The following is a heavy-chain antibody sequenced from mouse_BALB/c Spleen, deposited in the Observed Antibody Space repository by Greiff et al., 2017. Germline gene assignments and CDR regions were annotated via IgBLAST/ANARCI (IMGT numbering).Heavy chain of an antibody. V-gene: IGHV3-2*02. CDR1: GYSITSDYA. J-gene: IGHJ4*01. D-gene: IGHD2-1*01. CDR3: ATYGNYQFLYYYAMDY. CDR2: ISYSGST. Sequence: DVQLQESGPGLVKPSQSLSLTCTVTGYSITSDYAWNWIRQFPGNKLEWMGYISYSGSTSYNPSLKSRISITRDTSKNQFFLQLNSVTTEDTATYYCATYGNYQFLYYYAMDYWGQGTSVTVSS.